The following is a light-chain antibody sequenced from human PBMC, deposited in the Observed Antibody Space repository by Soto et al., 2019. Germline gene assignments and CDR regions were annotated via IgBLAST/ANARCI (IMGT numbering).Light chain of an antibody. J-gene: IGKJ3*01. CDR1: QSVSSN. V-gene: IGKV3-15*01. CDR3: QQYNNWPPGT. CDR2: GAS. Sequence: EIVMTQSPATLSVSPGERATLSCRARQSVSSNLAWYRQRPGQAPRLLIYGASTRATGIPVRFSGSGSGTEFTLTISSLQSEDFAVYYCQQYNNWPPGTFGPGTKVDIK.